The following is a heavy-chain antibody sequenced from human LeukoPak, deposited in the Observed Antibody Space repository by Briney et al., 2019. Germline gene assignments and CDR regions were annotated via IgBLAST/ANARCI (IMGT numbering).Heavy chain of an antibody. V-gene: IGHV4-38-2*01. CDR3: ARPGDGYNLGY. J-gene: IGHJ4*02. CDR2: LYYSGNT. CDR1: GYSISSGYY. D-gene: IGHD5-24*01. Sequence: SETLSLTCAVSGYSISSGYYWGWIRQPPGKGLEWIGTLYYSGNTYYNPSLKSRVTISVDTSKNQFSLKPTSVSAADTAVYYCARPGDGYNLGYWGQGTLVTVSS.